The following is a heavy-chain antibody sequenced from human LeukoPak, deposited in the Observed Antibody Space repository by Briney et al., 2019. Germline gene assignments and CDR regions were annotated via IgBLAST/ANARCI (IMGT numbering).Heavy chain of an antibody. J-gene: IGHJ4*02. D-gene: IGHD2-2*01. CDR1: GFTFSDYY. CDR3: ARDCSTSSRYEDC. Sequence: GGSLRLSCAASGFTFSDYYMSWIRQAPGKGLEWVSYISSSSSYTSYADSVKGRFTISRDNAKNSLYLQMNSLRAEDTAVYYCARDCSTSSRYEDCWGQGTLVTVSS. V-gene: IGHV3-11*06. CDR2: ISSSSSYT.